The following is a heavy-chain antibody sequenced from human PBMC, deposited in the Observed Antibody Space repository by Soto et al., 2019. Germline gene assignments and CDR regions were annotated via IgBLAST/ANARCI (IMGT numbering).Heavy chain of an antibody. D-gene: IGHD3-22*01. CDR2: IWYDGSNK. J-gene: IGHJ4*02. Sequence: QVQLVESGGGVVQPGRSLRLSCAASGFTFSSYGMHWVRQAPGKGLEWVAVIWYDGSNKYYADSVKGRFTISRDNSKNTLYLQMNSLRAEDTAVYYCARDKDYYDSSGQDYWGQGTLVTVSS. V-gene: IGHV3-33*01. CDR1: GFTFSSYG. CDR3: ARDKDYYDSSGQDY.